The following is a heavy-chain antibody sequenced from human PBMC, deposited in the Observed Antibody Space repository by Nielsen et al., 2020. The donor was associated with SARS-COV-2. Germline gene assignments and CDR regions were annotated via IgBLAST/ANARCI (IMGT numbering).Heavy chain of an antibody. CDR2: ISYDGSNK. Sequence: SLRLSCAASGFTFSSYGMHWVRQAPGKGLEWVAVISYDGSNKYYADSVKGRFTISRDNSKNTLYLQMNSLRAEDTAVYYCAKDPTPTYYYDSSGYGGYFDYWGQGTLVTVSS. J-gene: IGHJ4*02. CDR1: GFTFSSYG. D-gene: IGHD3-22*01. V-gene: IGHV3-30*18. CDR3: AKDPTPTYYYDSSGYGGYFDY.